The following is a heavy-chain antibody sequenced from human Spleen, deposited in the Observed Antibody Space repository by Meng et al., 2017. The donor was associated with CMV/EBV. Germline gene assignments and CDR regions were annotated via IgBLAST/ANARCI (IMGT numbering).Heavy chain of an antibody. CDR2: ISYSGST. D-gene: IGHD3-10*01. CDR1: GCSVSSRTYY. CDR3: AGDLWFGEANWFDP. V-gene: IGHV4-39*07. J-gene: IGHJ5*02. Sequence: SGCSVSSRTYYWGWRRQPAGDGLEWIGSISYSGSTYCKPSLKSRVTISIDTSKNHFSLKMTSVTAADTAAYYCAGDLWFGEANWFDPWGQGTLVTVSS.